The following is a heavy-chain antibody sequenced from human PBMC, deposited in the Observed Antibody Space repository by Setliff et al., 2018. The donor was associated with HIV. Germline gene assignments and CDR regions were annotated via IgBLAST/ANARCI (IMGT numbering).Heavy chain of an antibody. CDR3: ARGVDYYTDHVDI. Sequence: PSETLSLTCTVSYGSISGHYWTWIRQPPGKGLEWIGYIHHSGGTQYNPSLMSRLTMSVDSSKNQISLRLTSTTVADTAVYYCARGVDYYTDHVDIWGQGALVTVS. D-gene: IGHD3-22*01. CDR2: IHHSGGT. CDR1: YGSISGHY. V-gene: IGHV4-59*08. J-gene: IGHJ4*02.